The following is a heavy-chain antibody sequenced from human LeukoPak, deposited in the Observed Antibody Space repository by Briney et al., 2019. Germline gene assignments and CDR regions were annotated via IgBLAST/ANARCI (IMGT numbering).Heavy chain of an antibody. D-gene: IGHD3-22*01. V-gene: IGHV3-30*03. J-gene: IGHJ4*02. CDR1: GFTFSSYG. Sequence: GGSLRLSCAASGFTFSSYGMHWVRQAPGKGLEWVAVISYDGSNKYYADSVKGRFTISRDNSKNTLYLQMNSLRAEDTAVYYCATKGGNYYDSSGYPAIWGQGTLVTVSS. CDR2: ISYDGSNK. CDR3: ATKGGNYYDSSGYPAI.